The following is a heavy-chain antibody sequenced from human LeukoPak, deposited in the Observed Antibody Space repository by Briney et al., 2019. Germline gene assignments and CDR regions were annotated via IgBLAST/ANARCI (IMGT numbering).Heavy chain of an antibody. J-gene: IGHJ4*02. CDR3: AKDSGILYDY. D-gene: IGHD2-15*01. Sequence: PGGSLRLSCAASGFTFSSYGMHWVRQAPGKGLEWVAVISHDGSNKYYADSVKGRFTISRDNSKNTLYLQMNSLRAEDTAVYYCAKDSGILYDYWGQGTLVTVSS. V-gene: IGHV3-30*18. CDR2: ISHDGSNK. CDR1: GFTFSSYG.